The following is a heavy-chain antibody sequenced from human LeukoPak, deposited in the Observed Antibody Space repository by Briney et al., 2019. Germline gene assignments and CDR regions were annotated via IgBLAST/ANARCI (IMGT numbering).Heavy chain of an antibody. CDR2: ISPSGSTI. CDR3: AREVRGYYFAY. Sequence: GGSLRLSCTASGFTFSDYYMCWMRQAPGKGPEWVSFISPSGSTIYYSDSVKGRFTISRDNAKNSLNLQLDSLRAEDTAVYYCAREVRGYYFAYWGQGTLVTVSS. J-gene: IGHJ4*02. D-gene: IGHD3-22*01. CDR1: GFTFSDYY. V-gene: IGHV3-11*04.